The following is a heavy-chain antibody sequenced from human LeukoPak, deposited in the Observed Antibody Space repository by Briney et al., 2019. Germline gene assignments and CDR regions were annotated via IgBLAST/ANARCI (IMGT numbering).Heavy chain of an antibody. V-gene: IGHV4-31*03. J-gene: IGHJ6*02. CDR2: IYYSGST. Sequence: SRTLSLTCTVSGGSISSGGYYWSWISQHPGKGLEWIGYIYYSGSTYYNPSLKSRVTISVDTSKNQFSLKLSSVTAADTAVYYCARADDTSYGMDVWGQGTTVTVSS. CDR3: ARADDTSYGMDV. D-gene: IGHD3-9*01. CDR1: GGSISSGGYY.